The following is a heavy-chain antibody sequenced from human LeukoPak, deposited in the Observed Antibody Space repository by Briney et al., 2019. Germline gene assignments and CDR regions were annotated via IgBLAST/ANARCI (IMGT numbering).Heavy chain of an antibody. V-gene: IGHV4-61*02. Sequence: SETLSLTCTVSGGSISSGSYYWSWIRQPAGKGLEWIGRIYTSGSTNYNPSLKSRVTISVDTSKNQFSLKLSSVTAADTAVYYCARSTDMDYYYYYYMDVWGKGTTVTISS. CDR2: IYTSGST. D-gene: IGHD3-9*01. CDR1: GGSISSGSYY. J-gene: IGHJ6*03. CDR3: ARSTDMDYYYYYYMDV.